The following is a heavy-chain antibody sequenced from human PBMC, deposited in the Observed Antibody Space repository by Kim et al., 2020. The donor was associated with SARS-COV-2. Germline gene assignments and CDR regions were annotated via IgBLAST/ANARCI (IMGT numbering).Heavy chain of an antibody. CDR2: IKSKTDGGTT. CDR3: TTGKNDSGTYHVYY. D-gene: IGHD1-26*01. Sequence: GGSLRLSCAASGFTFSNAWMNWVRQAPGKGLEWVGRIKSKTDGGTTDYAAPVKGRFTISRDDSKNTLYLQMNSLKTEDTAFYYCTTGKNDSGTYHVYYWGRGTLVTVSS. J-gene: IGHJ4*02. V-gene: IGHV3-15*01. CDR1: GFTFSNAW.